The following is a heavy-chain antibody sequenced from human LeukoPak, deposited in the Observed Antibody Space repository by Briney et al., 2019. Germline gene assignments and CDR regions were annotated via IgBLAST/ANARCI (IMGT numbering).Heavy chain of an antibody. V-gene: IGHV4-30-4*08. CDR3: ARGDYDSSGYYWFDP. CDR2: IYYSGST. D-gene: IGHD3-22*01. CDR1: GGSISSGGYY. J-gene: IGHJ5*02. Sequence: SQTLSLTCTVSGGSISSGGYYWSWTRQPPGKGLEWIGYIYYSGSTYYNPSLKSRVTISVDTSKNQFSLKLSSVTAADTAVYYCARGDYDSSGYYWFDPWGQGTLVTVSS.